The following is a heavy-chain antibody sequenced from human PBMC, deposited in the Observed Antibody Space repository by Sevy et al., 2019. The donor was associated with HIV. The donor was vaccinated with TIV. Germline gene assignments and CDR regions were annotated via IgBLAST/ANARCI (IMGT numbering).Heavy chain of an antibody. CDR1: GYIFTDYY. V-gene: IGHV1-2*02. Sequence: ASVKVSCKASGYIFTDYYIHWVRQAPGQGLEWMAWINSDSGVTNYAQRFQGEVTVTRDTSLSTDYLELSRLKSNDTAIYYCARLTTQRTSGLYGMDVWGQGTRVTVSS. CDR3: ARLTTQRTSGLYGMDV. J-gene: IGHJ6*02. D-gene: IGHD4-4*01. CDR2: INSDSGVT.